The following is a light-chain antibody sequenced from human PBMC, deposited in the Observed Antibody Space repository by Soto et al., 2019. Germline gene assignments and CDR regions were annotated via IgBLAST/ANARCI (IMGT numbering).Light chain of an antibody. Sequence: DIQMTQSPSSLSASVGDGVTITCRASQTINKFLNWYQQKPGKAPRLLIYDASSSQGGVPSRFIGTGSGTEFTLIISSVQPDDFATYYCQQSYSIPRTFAQGTKL. CDR1: QTINKF. CDR3: QQSYSIPRT. V-gene: IGKV1-39*01. CDR2: DAS. J-gene: IGKJ2*02.